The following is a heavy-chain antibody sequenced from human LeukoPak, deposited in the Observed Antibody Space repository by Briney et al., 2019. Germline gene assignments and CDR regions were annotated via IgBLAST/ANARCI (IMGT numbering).Heavy chain of an antibody. CDR3: ARDYYYGSGSYYNDLYYYYYYGMDV. V-gene: IGHV1-18*01. J-gene: IGHJ6*02. Sequence: ASVKVSCKASGYTFTSYGISWVRQAPGQGLEWMGWISAYNGNTNYAQKLQGRVTMTIDTSTSTAYMELRSLRSDDTAVYYCARDYYYGSGSYYNDLYYYYYYGMDVWGQGTTVTVSS. CDR1: GYTFTSYG. D-gene: IGHD3-10*01. CDR2: ISAYNGNT.